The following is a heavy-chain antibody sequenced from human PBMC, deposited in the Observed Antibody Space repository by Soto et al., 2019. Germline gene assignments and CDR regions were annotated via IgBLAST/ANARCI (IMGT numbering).Heavy chain of an antibody. CDR2: ISYDGTKK. CDR1: GFTFSGYG. D-gene: IGHD5-18*01. J-gene: IGHJ4*02. V-gene: IGHV3-30*18. Sequence: QVQLVESGGGVVQPGRSLRLSCAASGFTFSGYGMHWVRQAPGKGLEWVAVISYDGTKKYYADSMKGRFTISRDDSKTTLYLQMNSLRPEDTAVYYCAKDLGAGYSYLEYWGQGTLVTVSS. CDR3: AKDLGAGYSYLEY.